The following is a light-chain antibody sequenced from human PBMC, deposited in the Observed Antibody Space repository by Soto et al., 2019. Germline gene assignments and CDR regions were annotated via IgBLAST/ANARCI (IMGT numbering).Light chain of an antibody. J-gene: IGKJ1*01. Sequence: DIVMTQSPDSLAVSLGERAPINCKSSQSVLYSPNNKNYLAWYQQKPGQPPKLLIYWASTRESGVPGRFSGSGSQTDFTLTIDSLQAEDVAVYYCQQYHSAPQTFGQGTKVEIK. V-gene: IGKV4-1*01. CDR1: QSVLYSPNNKNY. CDR3: QQYHSAPQT. CDR2: WAS.